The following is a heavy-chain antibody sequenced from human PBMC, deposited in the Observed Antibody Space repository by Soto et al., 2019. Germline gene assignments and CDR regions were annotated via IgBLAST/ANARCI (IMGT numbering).Heavy chain of an antibody. D-gene: IGHD5-18*01. CDR3: ARGQDTAIVAVFDY. CDR2: INHGGST. Sequence: QVQLQQWGAGLLKPSETLSLTCAVYSGSCSGYYWSWIRQPPGKGLEWIGEINHGGSTNYNPSLKGGGTLSVDASKKRFSLKLTSLTAADTAVYYCARGQDTAIVAVFDYWGQGTLVTVSS. J-gene: IGHJ4*02. V-gene: IGHV4-34*01. CDR1: SGSCSGYY.